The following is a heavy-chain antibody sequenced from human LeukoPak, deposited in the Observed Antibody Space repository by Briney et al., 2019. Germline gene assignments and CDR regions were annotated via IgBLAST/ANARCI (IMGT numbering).Heavy chain of an antibody. D-gene: IGHD6-19*01. V-gene: IGHV4-4*02. CDR3: ARLSVAVWFDP. J-gene: IGHJ5*02. CDR2: IYHSGST. CDR1: GGSISSSNW. Sequence: SGTLSLTCAVSGGSISSSNWWSWVRQPPGKGLEWIGEIYHSGSTNYNPSLKSRVTISVDTSKNQFSLKLSSVTAADTAVYYCARLSVAVWFDPWGQGTLVTVSS.